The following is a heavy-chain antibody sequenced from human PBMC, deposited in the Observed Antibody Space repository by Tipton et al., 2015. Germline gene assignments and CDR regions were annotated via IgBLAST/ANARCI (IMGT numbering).Heavy chain of an antibody. D-gene: IGHD3-9*01. CDR1: GYTFSNHW. J-gene: IGHJ4*02. Sequence: QLVQSGGEVKKPGESLKISFKVSGYTFSNHWIGWVRQMPGKGLEWVGIIHPSDSETKYSPSFEGLVTISADKSTSTAYLQWSSLKASDTAVYYCARRLPYFEWSKVYYFDYWGQGSPVTVSP. V-gene: IGHV5-51*01. CDR2: IHPSDSET. CDR3: ARRLPYFEWSKVYYFDY.